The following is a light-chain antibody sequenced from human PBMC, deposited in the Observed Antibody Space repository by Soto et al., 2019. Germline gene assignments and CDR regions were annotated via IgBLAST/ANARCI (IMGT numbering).Light chain of an antibody. CDR3: QQYGSSPLYT. J-gene: IGKJ2*01. CDR1: QSVSSSY. Sequence: EIVLTQSPGTLSLSPGERVTLSCRASQSVSSSYLAWYQQKLGQAPRLLIYGPSSRATGIPDRFSGSGSGTDFTLTISRLEPEDFAVYYCQQYGSSPLYTFGQGTKLEIK. CDR2: GPS. V-gene: IGKV3-20*01.